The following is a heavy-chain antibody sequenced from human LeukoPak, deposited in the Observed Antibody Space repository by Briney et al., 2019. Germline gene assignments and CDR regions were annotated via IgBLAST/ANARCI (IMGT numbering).Heavy chain of an antibody. CDR1: GGSFSGYY. D-gene: IGHD3-10*01. CDR2: INHSGST. J-gene: IGHJ6*02. V-gene: IGHV4-34*01. CDR3: ARGYYYGSGSYFKAAGPGSYYYYYGMDV. Sequence: PSETLSLTCAVYGGSFSGYYWSWIREPPGKGLEWIGEINHSGSTNYNPSLKSRVTISVDTSKKQFSLKLSSVTAADTAVYYCARGYYYGSGSYFKAAGPGSYYYYYGMDVWGQGATVTVSS.